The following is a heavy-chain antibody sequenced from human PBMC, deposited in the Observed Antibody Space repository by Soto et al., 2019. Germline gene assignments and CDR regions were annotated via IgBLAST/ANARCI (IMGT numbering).Heavy chain of an antibody. CDR2: ISSTSVFI. J-gene: IGHJ6*02. CDR3: ARNPIDSSGHFYGMDV. CDR1: GFSFSNYN. Sequence: GGSLRLSCVASGFSFSNYNMNWVRQAPGKGLEWVSSISSTSVFIYYAHSLKGRFTISRDNAKNSLYLQMNSLRADDTAVYYCARNPIDSSGHFYGMDVWGQGTTVTVSS. D-gene: IGHD3-22*01. V-gene: IGHV3-21*01.